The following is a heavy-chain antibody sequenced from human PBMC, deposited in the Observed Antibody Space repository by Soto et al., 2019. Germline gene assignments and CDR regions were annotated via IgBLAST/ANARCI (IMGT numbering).Heavy chain of an antibody. CDR1: GGSISSHC. CDR2: IYYRGST. Sequence: SETLSLTCTVSGGSISSHCWSWVRQAPGKGLEWIGHIYYRGSTNYNPSLRSRSTISVDTSKNQFPLTLNAVTTADTAVYYCARDGREASGMDVWGQGTKVTVSS. J-gene: IGHJ6*02. CDR3: ARDGREASGMDV. V-gene: IGHV4-59*11. D-gene: IGHD1-26*01.